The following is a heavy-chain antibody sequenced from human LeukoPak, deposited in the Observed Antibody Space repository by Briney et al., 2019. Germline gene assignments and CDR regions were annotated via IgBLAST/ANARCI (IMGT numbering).Heavy chain of an antibody. D-gene: IGHD6-6*01. CDR3: ARDIEYSSSFDY. CDR1: GYTFTAYY. Sequence: ASVKVSCKASGYTFTAYYMHWVRQAPGQGLEWMGRINPNSGGTNYAHKFQGRVTMTRDTSISTAYMELSRLRSDDTAVYYCARDIEYSSSFDYWGQGTLVTVSS. V-gene: IGHV1-2*06. CDR2: INPNSGGT. J-gene: IGHJ4*02.